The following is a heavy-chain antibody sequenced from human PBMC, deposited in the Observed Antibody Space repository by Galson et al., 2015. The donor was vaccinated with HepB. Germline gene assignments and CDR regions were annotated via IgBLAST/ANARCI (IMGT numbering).Heavy chain of an antibody. J-gene: IGHJ4*02. Sequence: SLRLSCAASGFTFSNAWMNWVRQAPGKGLEWVSSISSSSYIYYADSVKGRFTISRDNAKNSLYLQMNSLRAEDTAVYYCAREGYGHQDHDCWGQGTLVTVSS. V-gene: IGHV3-69-1*01. CDR2: ISSSSYI. CDR3: AREGYGHQDHDC. CDR1: GFTFSNAW. D-gene: IGHD5-18*01.